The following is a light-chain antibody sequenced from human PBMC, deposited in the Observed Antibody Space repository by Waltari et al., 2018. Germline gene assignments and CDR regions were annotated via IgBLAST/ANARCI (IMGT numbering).Light chain of an antibody. V-gene: IGLV2-14*03. J-gene: IGLJ2*01. Sequence: QSALTQPASVSGSPGQSITLPCTGTSSDVGRYNYVSWYQQHPGKAPKLLIYDVSNRPSGVPSRFSGSKSGNTASLTISGLQAADEAHYYCNSYASNSNGLFGGGTKLTIL. CDR2: DVS. CDR1: SSDVGRYNY. CDR3: NSYASNSNGL.